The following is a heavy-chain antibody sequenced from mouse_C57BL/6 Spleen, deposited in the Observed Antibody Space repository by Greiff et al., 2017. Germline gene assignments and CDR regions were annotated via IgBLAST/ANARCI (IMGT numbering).Heavy chain of an antibody. CDR1: GYTFTSYW. CDR2: IYPGSGST. J-gene: IGHJ1*03. Sequence: QVQLQQPGAELVKPGASVKMSCKASGYTFTSYWITWVKQRPGQGLEWIGDIYPGSGSTNYNEKFKSKATLTVDTSSSPAYMQLSSLTSEDSAVYYCARSGPYYYGSSPSYWYFDVWGTGTTVTVSS. V-gene: IGHV1-55*01. D-gene: IGHD1-1*01. CDR3: ARSGPYYYGSSPSYWYFDV.